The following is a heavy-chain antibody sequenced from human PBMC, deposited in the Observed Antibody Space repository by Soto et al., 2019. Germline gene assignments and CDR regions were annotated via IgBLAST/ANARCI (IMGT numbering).Heavy chain of an antibody. CDR1: GFTVSSNY. CDR3: AKETYYYDSSGYYPFDY. CDR2: ISGSGGST. Sequence: GGSLRLSCAASGFTVSSNYMSWVRQAPGKGLEWVSAISGSGGSTYYADSVKGRFTISRDNSKNTLYLQMNSLRAEDTAVYYCAKETYYYDSSGYYPFDYWGQGTLVTVSS. J-gene: IGHJ4*02. V-gene: IGHV3-23*01. D-gene: IGHD3-22*01.